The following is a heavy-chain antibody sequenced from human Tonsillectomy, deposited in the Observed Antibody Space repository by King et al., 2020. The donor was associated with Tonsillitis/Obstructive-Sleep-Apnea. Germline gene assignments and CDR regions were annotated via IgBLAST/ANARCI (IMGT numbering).Heavy chain of an antibody. V-gene: IGHV3-30*18. D-gene: IGHD3-22*01. CDR2: VSYDGSNK. CDR3: AKAHHDSSGYYFDY. Sequence: VQLVESGGGVVQPGESLRLSCAASGFTFSSFGMHWVRQAPGKGLEWVSVVSYDGSNKYYADSVKGRFTSSRDNSKNTVYLQMNSLRAEDTAMYYCAKAHHDSSGYYFDYWGQGTLVTVSS. J-gene: IGHJ4*02. CDR1: GFTFSSFG.